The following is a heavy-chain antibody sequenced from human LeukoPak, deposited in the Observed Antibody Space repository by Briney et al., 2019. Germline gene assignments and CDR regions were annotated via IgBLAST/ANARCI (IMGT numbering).Heavy chain of an antibody. Sequence: GGSLRLSCAASGFPFSDCYMNWIRQAPGKGLEWVSYISSSSSFISYADSVKGRFTISRDNAKNSLYLQMNSLRPEDTAVYYCATHTRWATTVVTPEYFQHWGQGTLVTVSS. CDR1: GFPFSDCY. D-gene: IGHD4-23*01. CDR2: ISSSSSFI. CDR3: ATHTRWATTVVTPEYFQH. V-gene: IGHV3-11*01. J-gene: IGHJ1*01.